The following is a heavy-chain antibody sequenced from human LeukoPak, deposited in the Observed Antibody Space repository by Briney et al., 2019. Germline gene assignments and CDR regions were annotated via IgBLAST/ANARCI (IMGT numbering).Heavy chain of an antibody. CDR3: ATEYYYDSSGYYSLDAFDI. CDR2: ISAYNGST. D-gene: IGHD3-22*01. V-gene: IGHV1-18*01. CDR1: RYTFISYG. Sequence: ASVKVSCKASRYTFISYGISWVRQAPGQGLEWMGWISAYNGSTNYAQKLQGRVTMTTDTSTSTAYRELRSLRSEDTAVYYCATEYYYDSSGYYSLDAFDIWGQGTMVTVSS. J-gene: IGHJ3*02.